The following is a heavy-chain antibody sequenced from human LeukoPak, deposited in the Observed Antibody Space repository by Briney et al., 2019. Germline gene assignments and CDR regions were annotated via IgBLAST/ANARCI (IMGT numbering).Heavy chain of an antibody. V-gene: IGHV3-30*03. D-gene: IGHD5-12*01. Sequence: GGSLRLSCAASGVTFSSYGMHWVRQAPGKGLEWVALISSDGNDKLYGDSVKGRFTISRDDSKSTLCLQMNSLRAEDTAVYYCTTKVIRGNSGDDYDDWGQGTLVTVSS. CDR2: ISSDGNDK. CDR3: TTKVIRGNSGDDYDD. CDR1: GVTFSSYG. J-gene: IGHJ4*02.